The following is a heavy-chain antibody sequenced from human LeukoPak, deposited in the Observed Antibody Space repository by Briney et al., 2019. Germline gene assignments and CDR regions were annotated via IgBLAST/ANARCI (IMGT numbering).Heavy chain of an antibody. CDR1: GFTVSSNY. CDR3: TRDEAVGAPFDY. Sequence: GGSLRLSCAASGFTVSSNYMSWVRQAPGKGLEWVSRITSDGSSTSYADSVKGRFTISRDNAKNTLYLHMNSLRAEDTAVYYCTRDEAVGAPFDYWGQGTLVTVSS. V-gene: IGHV3-74*01. J-gene: IGHJ4*02. D-gene: IGHD1-26*01. CDR2: ITSDGSST.